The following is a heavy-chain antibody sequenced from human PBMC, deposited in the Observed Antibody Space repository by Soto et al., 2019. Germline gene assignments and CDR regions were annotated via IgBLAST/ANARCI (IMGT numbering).Heavy chain of an antibody. Sequence: QVQLVQSGAEVKKPGSSVKVSCKASGGTFSSYAISWVRQAPGQGLEWMGGIIPIFGTANYAQKFQGRVTIAADKSTSTAYMELSRLRYEDTAVYYCAREGGGYCSSTSCYSWFDPWGQGTLVTVSS. CDR2: IIPIFGTA. D-gene: IGHD2-2*01. CDR1: GGTFSSYA. CDR3: AREGGGYCSSTSCYSWFDP. V-gene: IGHV1-69*06. J-gene: IGHJ5*02.